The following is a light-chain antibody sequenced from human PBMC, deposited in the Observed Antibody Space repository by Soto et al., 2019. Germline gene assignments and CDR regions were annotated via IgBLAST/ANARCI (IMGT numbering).Light chain of an antibody. J-gene: IGLJ1*01. V-gene: IGLV3-21*02. CDR2: DDS. Sequence: SYELTQPPSVTVAPGQTATITCGGDNIGSESVHWYQQKPGQAPVLVVYDDSDRPSGIPERFSGSNSGNTATLTISRAEAGDEADYYCQLWSSSSDYYVFGPGTKVTVL. CDR1: NIGSES. CDR3: QLWSSSSDYYV.